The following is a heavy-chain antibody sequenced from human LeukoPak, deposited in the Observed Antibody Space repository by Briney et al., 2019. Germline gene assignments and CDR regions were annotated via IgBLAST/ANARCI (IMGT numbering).Heavy chain of an antibody. J-gene: IGHJ6*02. CDR1: GGSISSYY. D-gene: IGHD3-22*01. CDR2: IYYSGST. V-gene: IGHV4-59*01. Sequence: SETLSLTCTVSGGSISSYYWSWIRQPPGKGLEWIGYIYYSGSTNYNPSLKSRVTISVDTSKNQLSLKLSSVTAADTAVYYCARGADSSGYYTYYYYYYGMDVWGQGTTVTVSS. CDR3: ARGADSSGYYTYYYYYYGMDV.